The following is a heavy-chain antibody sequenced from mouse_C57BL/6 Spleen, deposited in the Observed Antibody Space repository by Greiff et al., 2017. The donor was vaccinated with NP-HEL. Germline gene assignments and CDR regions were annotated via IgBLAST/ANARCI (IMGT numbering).Heavy chain of an antibody. V-gene: IGHV1-22*01. CDR2: INPNNGGT. CDR1: GYTFPDYN. D-gene: IGHD2-2*01. Sequence: VQLQQPGPELVKPGASVKMSCKASGYTFPDYNMHWVKQSHGKSLEWIGYINPNNGGTSYNQKFKGKATLTVNKSSSTAYMELRSLTSEDSAVYYCARVGYYWYFDVWGTGTTVTVSS. CDR3: ARVGYYWYFDV. J-gene: IGHJ1*03.